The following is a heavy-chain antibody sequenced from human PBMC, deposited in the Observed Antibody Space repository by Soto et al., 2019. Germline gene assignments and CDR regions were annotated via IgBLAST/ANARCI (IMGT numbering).Heavy chain of an antibody. CDR1: GYTFTSYD. CDR3: ARGRHRVGAIIAIY. J-gene: IGHJ4*02. Sequence: ASVKVSCKASGYTFTSYDIHWVRQATGQGHERMGWMNPNSSNTGYAQKLQGRVSMTRDTSISTAYMELTSLRTEATHTNNIARGRHRVGAIIAIYCGQGTLDTV. V-gene: IGHV1-8*01. CDR2: MNPNSSNT. D-gene: IGHD1-26*01.